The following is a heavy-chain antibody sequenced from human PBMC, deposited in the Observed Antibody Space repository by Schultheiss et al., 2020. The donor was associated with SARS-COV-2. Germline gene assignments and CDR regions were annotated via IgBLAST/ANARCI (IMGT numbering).Heavy chain of an antibody. CDR3: ARQYTGTDY. V-gene: IGHV4-39*01. Sequence: SETLSLTCTVSGGSISSGGYYWSWIRQHPGKGLEWIGSIYFSGSTYYNPSLKSRVTISVDTSTNQFSLKLSSVTAADTAVYYCARQYTGTDYWGQGTLVTVSS. CDR2: IYFSGST. CDR1: GGSISSGGYY. D-gene: IGHD1-1*01. J-gene: IGHJ4*02.